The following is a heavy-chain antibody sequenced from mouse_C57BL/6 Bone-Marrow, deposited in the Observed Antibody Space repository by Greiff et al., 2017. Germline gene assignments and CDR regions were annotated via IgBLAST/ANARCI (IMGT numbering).Heavy chain of an antibody. CDR2: ISYDGSN. Sequence: ESGPGLVKPSQSLSLTCSVTGYSITSGYYWNWIRQFPGNKLEWMGYISYDGSNNYKPSLKNRISITRDTSKNQFFLKLNSVTTEDTATYYCARAPPYYYGSSYPYAMDYWGQGTSVTVSS. D-gene: IGHD1-1*01. J-gene: IGHJ4*01. CDR3: ARAPPYYYGSSYPYAMDY. V-gene: IGHV3-6*01. CDR1: GYSITSGYY.